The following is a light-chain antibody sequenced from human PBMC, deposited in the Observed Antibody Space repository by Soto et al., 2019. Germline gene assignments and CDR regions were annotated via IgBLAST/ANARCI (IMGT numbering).Light chain of an antibody. J-gene: IGKJ1*01. Sequence: DIQMTQSPSTLSASVGDRVTITCRASQSISSRLAWYQQKPGKAPKLLIYKASSLESGVPSRFSGSRSGTEFTLTISSLQPDDSATYYCQQYNSYWTFGRGTKGDIK. CDR3: QQYNSYWT. V-gene: IGKV1-5*03. CDR2: KAS. CDR1: QSISSR.